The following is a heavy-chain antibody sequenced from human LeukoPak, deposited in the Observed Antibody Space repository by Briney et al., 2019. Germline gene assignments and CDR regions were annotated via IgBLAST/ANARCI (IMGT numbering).Heavy chain of an antibody. CDR1: GFTFSSYA. CDR2: ISDSGDNT. CDR3: AKANSITIFGVISPVDY. Sequence: GGSLRLSCVASGFTFSSYAMSWVRQAPGKGLEWVSTISDSGDNTYYADSVKGRFTISRDNSKNTLYLQMNSLRAEDTAVYYCAKANSITIFGVISPVDYWGQGTVVTVSS. D-gene: IGHD3-3*01. J-gene: IGHJ4*02. V-gene: IGHV3-23*01.